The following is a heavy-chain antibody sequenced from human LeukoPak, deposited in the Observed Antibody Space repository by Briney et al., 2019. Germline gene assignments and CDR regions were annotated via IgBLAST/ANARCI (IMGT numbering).Heavy chain of an antibody. V-gene: IGHV3-23*01. CDR2: IGHDGAVI. Sequence: GALRLSCAASGFTFSSFAMIWVRQAPGKGLQWVSVIGHDGAVIQYADSVKGRFTISRDNSKKMLYLQMNSLTYDDTAIYYCAKYRTTSVPPRNFDYWGQGTLVTVSS. CDR1: GFTFSSFA. D-gene: IGHD1-14*01. CDR3: AKYRTTSVPPRNFDY. J-gene: IGHJ4*02.